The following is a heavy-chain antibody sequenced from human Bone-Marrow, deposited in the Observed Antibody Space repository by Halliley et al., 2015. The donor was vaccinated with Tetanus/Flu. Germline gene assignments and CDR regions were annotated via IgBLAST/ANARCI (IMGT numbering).Heavy chain of an antibody. V-gene: IGHV3-64D*06. Sequence: GTSTSYADSVKGRFTISRDNSKNTLYLQMSGLRAEDTAVYYCAKDSGDYRGSGTYYNSWFDPWGQGTRVTVSS. CDR3: AKDSGDYRGSGTYYNSWFDP. J-gene: IGHJ5*02. D-gene: IGHD3-10*01. CDR2: GTST.